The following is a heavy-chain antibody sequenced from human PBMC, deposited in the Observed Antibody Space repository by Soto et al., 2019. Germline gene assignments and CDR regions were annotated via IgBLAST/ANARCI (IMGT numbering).Heavy chain of an antibody. V-gene: IGHV3-33*01. CDR1: GFTFSSYG. CDR2: IWYDGSNK. J-gene: IGHJ6*02. CDR3: ARLPRIAAAGSNGMDV. Sequence: PGGSLRLSCAASGFTFSSYGMHWVRQAPGKGLEWVAVIWYDGSNKYYADSVKGRFTISRDNSKNTLYLQMNSLRAEDTAVYYCARLPRIAAAGSNGMDVWGQGTTVTVSS. D-gene: IGHD6-13*01.